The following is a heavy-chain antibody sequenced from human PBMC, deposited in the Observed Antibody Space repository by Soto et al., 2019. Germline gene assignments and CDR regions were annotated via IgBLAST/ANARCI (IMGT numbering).Heavy chain of an antibody. V-gene: IGHV1-18*01. CDR1: GYTFTTYG. CDR3: AGDREGATTRRAVAI. D-gene: IGHD1-26*01. CDR2: ISAYNGDT. J-gene: IGHJ3*02. Sequence: QVQLVQSGAEMKKPGASVKVSCKASGYTFTTYGISWVRKAPGQGLEWMGWISAYNGDTNYAQKLQGRVTMTTDTSTSTAYRELRSRRSDDTAMYYCAGDREGATTRRAVAIWGQGTMVTVSS.